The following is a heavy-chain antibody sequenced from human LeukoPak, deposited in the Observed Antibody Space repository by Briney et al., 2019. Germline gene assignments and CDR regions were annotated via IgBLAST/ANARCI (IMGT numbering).Heavy chain of an antibody. D-gene: IGHD3-16*01. CDR2: ISAYNGNT. V-gene: IGHV1-18*01. CDR3: ARERRSPYYYYGMDV. J-gene: IGHJ6*02. CDR1: GYTFTSYG. Sequence: ASVKVSCKASGYTFTSYGISWVRQAPGQGLEWMGWISAYNGNTNYAQKLQGRVTMTTDTSTSTAYMELRSLGSDDTAVYYCARERRSPYYYYGMDVWGQGTTVTVSS.